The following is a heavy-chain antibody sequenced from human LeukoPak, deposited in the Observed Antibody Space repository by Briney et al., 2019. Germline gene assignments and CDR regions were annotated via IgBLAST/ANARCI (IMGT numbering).Heavy chain of an antibody. J-gene: IGHJ4*02. CDR2: ISGSGDST. CDR3: AKDELRYPLDY. Sequence: GGSLRLSCAASGFTFSSYAMSWDRQAPGKGLEWVSTISGSGDSTYYADSVKGRFTISRDNSKNTLYLQMSSLRVEDTAVYYCAKDELRYPLDYWGQGSLVTVSS. D-gene: IGHD1-14*01. CDR1: GFTFSSYA. V-gene: IGHV3-23*01.